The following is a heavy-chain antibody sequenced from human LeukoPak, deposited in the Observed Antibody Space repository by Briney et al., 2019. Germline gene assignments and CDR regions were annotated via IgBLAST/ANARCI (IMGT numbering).Heavy chain of an antibody. CDR2: INPNSGGT. D-gene: IGHD3-3*01. CDR3: ARGIREWLLTYYYYYMDV. V-gene: IGHV1-2*02. J-gene: IGHJ6*03. Sequence: GASVKVSCKASGYTFTSYAMNWVRQAPGQGLEWMGWINPNSGGTNYAQKFQGRVTMTRDTSISTAYMELSRLRSDDTAVYYCARGIREWLLTYYYYYMDVWGKGTTVTVSS. CDR1: GYTFTSYA.